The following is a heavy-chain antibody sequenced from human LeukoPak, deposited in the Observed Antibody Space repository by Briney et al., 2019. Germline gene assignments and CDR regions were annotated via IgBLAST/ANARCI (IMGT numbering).Heavy chain of an antibody. CDR1: GFTFSSYW. CDR3: IRTLIVATSPSMDV. Sequence: PGGSLRLSCAASGFTFSSYWMHWVRQAPGKGLVWVSRVNSDGTGTTYADSVEGRFTISRDNAKNTVYLQMNSLRAEDTAIYYCIRTLIVATSPSMDVWGKGTTVTVSS. V-gene: IGHV3-74*01. J-gene: IGHJ6*03. CDR2: VNSDGTGT. D-gene: IGHD5-12*01.